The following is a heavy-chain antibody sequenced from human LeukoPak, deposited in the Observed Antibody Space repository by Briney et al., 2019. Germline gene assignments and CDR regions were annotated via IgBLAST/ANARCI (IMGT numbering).Heavy chain of an antibody. CDR3: ARDTASAFDY. CDR1: GFTFSTYW. CDR2: IRGDESKT. Sequence: GGSLRLSCAASGFTFSTYWMHWVRQAPGKGLVWVSGIRGDESKTTYADSVKGRFTISRDNVKNTLYLQMNSLRAEDTAVYYCARDTASAFDYWGQGTLVTVSS. J-gene: IGHJ4*02. D-gene: IGHD2-21*02. V-gene: IGHV3-74*01.